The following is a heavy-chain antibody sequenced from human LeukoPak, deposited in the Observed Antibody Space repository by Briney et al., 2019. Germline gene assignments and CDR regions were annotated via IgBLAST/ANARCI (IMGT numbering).Heavy chain of an antibody. J-gene: IGHJ4*02. Sequence: GGSLSLSCAASGFTFNNYGMHWVRQAPGKGPEWVAFIRYNGNNQYYADSVKGRFTISRDNSKNTLYLQMNSLRAEDTAVYYCVLLSLTPGWGQGTLVTVSS. CDR2: IRYNGNNQ. CDR3: VLLSLTPG. V-gene: IGHV3-30*02. CDR1: GFTFNNYG. D-gene: IGHD3-10*01.